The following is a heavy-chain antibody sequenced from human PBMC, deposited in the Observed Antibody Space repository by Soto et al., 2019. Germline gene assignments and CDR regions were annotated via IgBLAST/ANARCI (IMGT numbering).Heavy chain of an antibody. CDR1: GFTFSMYW. V-gene: IGHV3-74*03. CDR2: INGDGTDT. J-gene: IGHJ4*02. D-gene: IGHD3-16*01. CDR3: AREVGRGSGSYYLDY. Sequence: EVQLVESGGGLVQPGGSLRLSCAASGFTFSMYWMHWVRQAPGKGLLWVSRINGDGTDTTYADSVKGRFTISRDNAKNTVYLQMSRLRAEDTAVYYCAREVGRGSGSYYLDYWGQETLVTVSS.